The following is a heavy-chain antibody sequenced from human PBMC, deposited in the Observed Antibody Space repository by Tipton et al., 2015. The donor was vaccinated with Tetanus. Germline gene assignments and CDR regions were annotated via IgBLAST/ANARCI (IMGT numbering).Heavy chain of an antibody. J-gene: IGHJ4*02. Sequence: LRLSCTVSGGSISSYYWSWIRQPPGKGLEWIGDIYYSGSTNYNPSLKSRVTISADTSKNQFSLKLSSVTDEDTAVYYCAKDLSPWVYSNYAKYFDNWGQGTLVTVSS. D-gene: IGHD4-11*01. V-gene: IGHV4-59*01. CDR2: IYYSGST. CDR1: GGSISSYY. CDR3: AKDLSPWVYSNYAKYFDN.